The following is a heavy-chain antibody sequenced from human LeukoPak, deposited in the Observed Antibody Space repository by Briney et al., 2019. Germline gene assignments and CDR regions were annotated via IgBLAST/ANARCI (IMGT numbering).Heavy chain of an antibody. J-gene: IGHJ3*02. D-gene: IGHD6-19*01. V-gene: IGHV3-21*01. CDR3: ARGVSSGGWYDAFDI. CDR1: GFTFSSYS. CDR2: ISSSSSYI. Sequence: GGSLRLSCAASGFTFSSYSMNWVRQAPGKGLEWVSSISSSSSYIYYADSVKGRFTISTDNAKNSLYLQMNSLRAEDTAVYYCARGVSSGGWYDAFDIWGQGTMVTVSS.